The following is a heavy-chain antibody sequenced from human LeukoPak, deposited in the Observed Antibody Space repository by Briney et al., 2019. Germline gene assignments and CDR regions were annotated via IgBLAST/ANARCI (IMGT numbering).Heavy chain of an antibody. CDR2: IYWNDDK. V-gene: IGHV2-5*01. D-gene: IGHD1-26*01. CDR3: AHRRVGVTHFDY. CDR1: GFSLSTSGVG. J-gene: IGHJ4*02. Sequence: GSGPTPVNPTQTLTLTCTFSGFSLSTSGVGVGWIRQPPGKALEWLALIYWNDDKRYSPSLKSRLTITKDTSKNQVVLTMTNMDPADTATYYCAHRRVGVTHFDYWGQGTLVTVSS.